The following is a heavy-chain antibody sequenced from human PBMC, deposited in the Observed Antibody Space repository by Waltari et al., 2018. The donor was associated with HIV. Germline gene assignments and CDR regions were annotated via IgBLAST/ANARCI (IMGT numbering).Heavy chain of an antibody. CDR2: IYPDDTT. Sequence: EVLLTESGGRLIQTGGSLGLSCVASPITISDRPVTWVRQASGGTLEWVAVIYPDDTTHYADSVRGRFTISRVRSRTSVLLLMNGLFADDTGIYYCATGVRYYGPWGQGTRVTVSS. D-gene: IGHD3-22*01. J-gene: IGHJ5*02. CDR3: ATGVRYYGP. V-gene: IGHV3-53*01. CDR1: PITISDRP.